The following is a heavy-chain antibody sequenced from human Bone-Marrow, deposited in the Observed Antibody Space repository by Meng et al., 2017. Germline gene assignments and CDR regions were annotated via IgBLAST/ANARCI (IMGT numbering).Heavy chain of an antibody. CDR3: ARGSNWFDP. CDR1: GYTFTSDD. V-gene: IGHV1-8*01. Sequence: QVRLVQAGAEVKKPGASVKVSCKASGYTFTSDDINWVRQATGQGLEWMGWMDPNSGNTGYAQKFQGRVTLTRNTSISTAYMELSSLRSEGTAVYYCARGSNWFDPWGQGTLVTVPS. J-gene: IGHJ5*02. CDR2: MDPNSGNT.